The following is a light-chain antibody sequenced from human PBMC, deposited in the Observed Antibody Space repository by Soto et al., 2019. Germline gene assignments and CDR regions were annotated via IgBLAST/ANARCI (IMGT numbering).Light chain of an antibody. CDR1: QSIGTA. CDR3: QQRSTWPS. V-gene: IGKV3-11*01. CDR2: DTS. Sequence: ESVLTHSPATLSLSPGERATLSCRASQSIGTALVWYQQMPGQAPRLLIYDTSNRATGIPARFSGSGSGTDFTLTISSLEPEDFAVYYCQQRSTWPSFGGGTKVDIK. J-gene: IGKJ4*01.